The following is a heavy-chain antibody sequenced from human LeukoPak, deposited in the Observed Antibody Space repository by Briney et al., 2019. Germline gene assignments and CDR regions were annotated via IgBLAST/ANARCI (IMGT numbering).Heavy chain of an antibody. V-gene: IGHV3-30*18. J-gene: IGHJ2*01. D-gene: IGHD6-19*01. CDR3: AKSRGLAVAGTRYFGL. Sequence: GRSLRLSCAASGFIFSSYDMYWVRQAPGKGLEWVAVISNDGNNKQYADSVKGRFTISRDNSKNTLYLQMNSLRAEDTAVYYCAKSRGLAVAGTRYFGLWGRGTLVTVSS. CDR1: GFIFSSYD. CDR2: ISNDGNNK.